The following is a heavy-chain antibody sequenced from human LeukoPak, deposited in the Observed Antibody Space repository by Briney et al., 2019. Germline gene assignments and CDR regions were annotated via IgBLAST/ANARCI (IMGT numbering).Heavy chain of an antibody. CDR2: IVVGSGST. CDR1: GFTFARSA. J-gene: IGHJ4*02. V-gene: IGHV1-58*01. CDR3: AADVELAKTLAH. D-gene: IGHD5-24*01. Sequence: SVPVSCKTSGFTFARSAVQWVRQARGQRLERIGWIVVGSGSTNYAQKFQERVTISRDMSTSTAYMELNSLRSDDTAVYYCAADVELAKTLAHWGQGTLVTVSS.